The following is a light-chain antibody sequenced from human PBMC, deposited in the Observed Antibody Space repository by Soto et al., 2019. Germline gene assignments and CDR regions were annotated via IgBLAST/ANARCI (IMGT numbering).Light chain of an antibody. J-gene: IGKJ1*01. CDR3: QQYNKWPWT. CDR1: QSVNNF. Sequence: EVVLTQSPATLSLSPGDRATLSCRASQSVNNFLASYQQKPGQAPRLLIYAASSRATGIPDRFSGSGSGTLFTLTISSLQSEDFGVYYCQQYNKWPWTFGQGTKVDIK. V-gene: IGKV3D-15*01. CDR2: AAS.